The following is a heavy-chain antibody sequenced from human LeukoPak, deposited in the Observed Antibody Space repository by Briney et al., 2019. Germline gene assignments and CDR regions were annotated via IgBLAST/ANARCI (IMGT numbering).Heavy chain of an antibody. CDR2: INHSGST. CDR1: GVTFSGYY. CDR3: ACSVELSAVVIDY. D-gene: IGHD3-10*01. V-gene: IGHV4-34*08. J-gene: IGHJ4*02. Sequence: ETLSLTCAAYGVTFSGYYMSWIRQPPGKGLEWIAEINHSGSTNYNASLKSRVTISVDTSKNQFSLKLSSVTAADTAVYYCACSVELSAVVIDYWGQGTLVTVSS.